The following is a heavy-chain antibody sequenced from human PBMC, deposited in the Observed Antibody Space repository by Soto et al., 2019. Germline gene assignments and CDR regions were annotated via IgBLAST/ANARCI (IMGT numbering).Heavy chain of an antibody. CDR1: GYTFTSYG. CDR3: AREGDYDYVWGSYRYTMNDGMDV. D-gene: IGHD3-16*02. Sequence: QVQLVQSGAEVKKPGASVKVSCKASGYTFTSYGISWVRQAPGQGLEWMGWISAYNGNTNYAQKLQGRVTMTTDTSTSTADMELRSMRSDDTAVYYCAREGDYDYVWGSYRYTMNDGMDVWGQGTTVTVSS. CDR2: ISAYNGNT. J-gene: IGHJ6*02. V-gene: IGHV1-18*01.